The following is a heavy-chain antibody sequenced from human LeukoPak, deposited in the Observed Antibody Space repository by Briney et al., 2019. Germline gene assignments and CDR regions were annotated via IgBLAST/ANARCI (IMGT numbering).Heavy chain of an antibody. Sequence: GGALRLSCAASGFTFSDYWMTWVRQAPGKGLEGVAHIKQDGSEKYYVDSVKGRFTISRDNAKNLQYLQMSSLRAEDTAVYYCARGWNYAFRFDDWGQGTLVTVSS. CDR1: GFTFSDYW. V-gene: IGHV3-7*01. CDR2: IKQDGSEK. J-gene: IGHJ4*02. D-gene: IGHD1-7*01. CDR3: ARGWNYAFRFDD.